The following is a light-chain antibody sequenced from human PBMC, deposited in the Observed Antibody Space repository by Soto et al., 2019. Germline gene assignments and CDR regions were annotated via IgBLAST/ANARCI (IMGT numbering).Light chain of an antibody. Sequence: QSVLTQPPSVSGAPGQRVTISCTGSRSNIGAGYDVHWYQQLPGTAPKLLIYGNINRPSGVPDRFSGSESGTSASLAITGLQAEDEAEYYCQSYDSSLSADYVFGTGTKLTV. V-gene: IGLV1-40*01. J-gene: IGLJ1*01. CDR3: QSYDSSLSADYV. CDR1: RSNIGAGYD. CDR2: GNI.